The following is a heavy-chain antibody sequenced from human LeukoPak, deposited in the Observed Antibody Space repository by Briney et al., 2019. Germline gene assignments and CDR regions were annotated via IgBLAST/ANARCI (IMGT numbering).Heavy chain of an antibody. D-gene: IGHD1-26*01. CDR3: ARTLSYWYAFDI. J-gene: IGHJ3*02. CDR1: GFTVSSNY. V-gene: IGHV3-74*01. Sequence: PGGSLRLSCAASGFTVSSNYMSWVRQAPGKGLVWVSRINSDGSSTSYADSVKGRFTISRDNAKNTLYLQMNSLRAEDTAVYYCARTLSYWYAFDIWGQGTMVTVSS. CDR2: INSDGSST.